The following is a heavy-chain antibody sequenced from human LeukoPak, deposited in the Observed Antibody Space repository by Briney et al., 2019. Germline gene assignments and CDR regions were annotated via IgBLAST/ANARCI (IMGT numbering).Heavy chain of an antibody. CDR2: IYDSGTT. V-gene: IGHV4-59*01. CDR1: GGSLTSSDY. Sequence: SETLSPTCTVSGGSLTSSDYGSWIRQSPGKGLEWIGYIYDSGTTNYSPSLKSRVTVSADMSRNLFSLKLTSVGAADTAVYYCARDSSLRSFDYWGQGTLVTVSS. D-gene: IGHD3-3*01. CDR3: ARDSSLRSFDY. J-gene: IGHJ4*02.